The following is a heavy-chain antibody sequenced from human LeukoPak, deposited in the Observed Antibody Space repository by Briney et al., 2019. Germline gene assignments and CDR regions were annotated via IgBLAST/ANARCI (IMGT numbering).Heavy chain of an antibody. D-gene: IGHD2-2*01. CDR1: GGSFSGYY. J-gene: IGHJ6*04. V-gene: IGHV4-34*01. Sequence: SETLSLTCAVYGGSFSGYYWSWIRQPPGKGLEWIGEINHSGSTNHNPSLKSRVTISVDTSKNQFSLKLSSVTAADTAVYYCARGLPHLYQPLYYYYGMDVWGKGTTVTVSS. CDR2: INHSGST. CDR3: ARGLPHLYQPLYYYYGMDV.